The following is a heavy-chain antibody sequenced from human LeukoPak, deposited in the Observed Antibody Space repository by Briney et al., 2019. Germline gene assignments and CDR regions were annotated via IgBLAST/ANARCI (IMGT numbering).Heavy chain of an antibody. CDR3: ARRENNYTHLAPYGMDV. CDR1: GGSFSGYY. D-gene: IGHD1-1*01. J-gene: IGHJ6*02. Sequence: SETLSLTCAVYGGSFSGYYWSWLRQPPGKGLEWIGEINHSGSTNYNPSLKSRVTISVDTSKNQFSLKLSSVTAADTAVYYCARRENNYTHLAPYGMDVWGQGTTVTVSS. V-gene: IGHV4-34*01. CDR2: INHSGST.